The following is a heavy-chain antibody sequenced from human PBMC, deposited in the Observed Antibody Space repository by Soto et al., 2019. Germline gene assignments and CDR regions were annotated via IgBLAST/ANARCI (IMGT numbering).Heavy chain of an antibody. V-gene: IGHV1-2*04. CDR3: ARDLGYCSGGSCYYGMDV. D-gene: IGHD2-15*01. Sequence: ASVEVSCKASGYTFTGYYMHWVRQAPGQGLEWMGWINPNSGGTNYAQKFQGWVTMTRDTSISTAYMELSRLRSDDTAVYYCARDLGYCSGGSCYYGMDVWGQGTTVTVS. J-gene: IGHJ6*02. CDR1: GYTFTGYY. CDR2: INPNSGGT.